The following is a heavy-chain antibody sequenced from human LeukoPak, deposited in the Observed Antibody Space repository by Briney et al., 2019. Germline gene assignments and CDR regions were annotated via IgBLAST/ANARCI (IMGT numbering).Heavy chain of an antibody. Sequence: SETPSLTCTVPVGSISSYYWSWSREPLQKGLEWIGYLSKSGNTNYSPSFKSRVTIFGDTSKNQFSLKLSSVTAADTAVYYCARARYVNSFYAFDIWGQGTLVIVSS. V-gene: IGHV4-59*01. CDR2: LSKSGNT. CDR1: VGSISSYY. J-gene: IGHJ3*02. D-gene: IGHD3-9*01. CDR3: ARARYVNSFYAFDI.